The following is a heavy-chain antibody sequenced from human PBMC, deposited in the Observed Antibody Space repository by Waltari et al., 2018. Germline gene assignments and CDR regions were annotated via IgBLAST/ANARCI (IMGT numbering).Heavy chain of an antibody. CDR2: IYHSGNT. D-gene: IGHD6-19*01. Sequence: QVQLQESGPGLVKPSETLSLTCGVSGYSMTSGYYWGWIRQPPGKGLEWIGSIYHSGNTYYNPSLKSRVTISVDTSKNQFSLNLKSVTATDTAVYYCARVADTSGLGYYNSCFMDVWGKGATVTVSS. V-gene: IGHV4-38-2*01. CDR3: ARVADTSGLGYYNSCFMDV. J-gene: IGHJ6*03. CDR1: GYSMTSGYY.